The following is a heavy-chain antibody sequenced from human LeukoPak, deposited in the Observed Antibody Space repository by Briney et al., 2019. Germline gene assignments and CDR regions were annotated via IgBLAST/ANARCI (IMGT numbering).Heavy chain of an antibody. Sequence: ASVKVSCKASGSTFSSYAISWVRQAPGQGLEWMGGIIPIFGTANYAQKFQGRVTITADESTSTAYMELSSLRSEDTAVYYCARDQDYSNYVVPSYYYYGMDVWGQGTTVTVSS. V-gene: IGHV1-69*13. D-gene: IGHD4-11*01. J-gene: IGHJ6*02. CDR1: GSTFSSYA. CDR3: ARDQDYSNYVVPSYYYYGMDV. CDR2: IIPIFGTA.